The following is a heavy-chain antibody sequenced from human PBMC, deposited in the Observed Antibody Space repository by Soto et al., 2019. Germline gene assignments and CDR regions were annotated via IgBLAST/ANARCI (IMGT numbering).Heavy chain of an antibody. V-gene: IGHV3-23*01. Sequence: EVDLLESGGGLVQPGGSLRLSCAASDFTFDGHGMSWVRQAPGKGPEWVSTISTEGCNTHYADSVRGRFIISSDDSRKTVDLHMSSLRVEDTAVYYCVSWVSAHLDYWGQGTPFTVSS. D-gene: IGHD2-8*01. CDR3: VSWVSAHLDY. CDR1: DFTFDGHG. CDR2: ISTEGCNT. J-gene: IGHJ4*02.